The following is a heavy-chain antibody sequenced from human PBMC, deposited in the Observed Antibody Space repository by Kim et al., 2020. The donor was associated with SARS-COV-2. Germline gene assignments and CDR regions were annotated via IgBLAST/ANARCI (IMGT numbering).Heavy chain of an antibody. CDR1: GDSVSSNSAA. D-gene: IGHD1-7*01. CDR3: ASESVTHNWNYAAPYYYYGMDV. J-gene: IGHJ6*02. CDR2: TYYRSKWYN. V-gene: IGHV6-1*01. Sequence: SQTLSLTCAISGDSVSSNSAAWNWIRQSPSRGLEWLGRTYYRSKWYNDYAVSVKSRITINPDTSKNQFSLQLNSVTPEDTAVYYCASESVTHNWNYAAPYYYYGMDVWGQGTTVTVSS.